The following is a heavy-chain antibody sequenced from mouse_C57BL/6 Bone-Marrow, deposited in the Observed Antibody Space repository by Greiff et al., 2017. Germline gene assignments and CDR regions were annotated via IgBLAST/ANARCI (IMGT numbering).Heavy chain of an antibody. D-gene: IGHD1-1*01. V-gene: IGHV5-17*01. CDR3: ARIYGSSYPD. CDR1: GFTFSDYG. Sequence: EVQGVESGGGLVKPGGSLKLSCAASGFTFSDYGMHWVRQAPGKGLEWVAYISSGSSTIYYADTVKGRFTISRDNAKITLFLQRTSLRSDDTAKYYCARIYGSSYPDWGQGTLVTVSA. J-gene: IGHJ3*01. CDR2: ISSGSSTI.